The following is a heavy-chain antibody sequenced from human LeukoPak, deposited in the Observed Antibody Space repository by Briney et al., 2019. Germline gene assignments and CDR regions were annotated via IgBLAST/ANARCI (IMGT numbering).Heavy chain of an antibody. J-gene: IGHJ6*02. V-gene: IGHV1-69*04. Sequence: ASVKVFCKASGGTFSSYAISWVRQAPGQELEWMGRIIPIFGIANYAQKFQGRVTITADKSTSTAYMELSSLRSEDTAVYYCAREVRANYGDYYYGMDVWGQGTTVTVSS. D-gene: IGHD4/OR15-4a*01. CDR2: IIPIFGIA. CDR3: AREVRANYGDYYYGMDV. CDR1: GGTFSSYA.